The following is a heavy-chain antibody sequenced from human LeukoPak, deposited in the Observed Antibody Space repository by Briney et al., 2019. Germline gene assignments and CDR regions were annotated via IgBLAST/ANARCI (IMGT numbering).Heavy chain of an antibody. CDR3: ARHTRHGNYVRGVDY. J-gene: IGHJ4*02. Sequence: SETLSLTCTVSGGSISSSSYYWGWIRQPPGKGLEWIGSFYYSGSIFYNPSLKSRVTISVDTSKMNFSLKLNSVTAADTAVYYCARHTRHGNYVRGVDYWGRGTLVTVSS. V-gene: IGHV4-39*01. CDR2: FYYSGSI. D-gene: IGHD3-3*01. CDR1: GGSISSSSYY.